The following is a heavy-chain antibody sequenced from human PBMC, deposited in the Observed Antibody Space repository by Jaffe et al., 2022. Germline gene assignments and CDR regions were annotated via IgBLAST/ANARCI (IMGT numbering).Heavy chain of an antibody. J-gene: IGHJ3*01. V-gene: IGHV4-38-2*01. CDR1: GYSINRGFY. CDR2: IYHGGGQ. D-gene: IGHD3-16*02. CDR3: ARWSNRSDGDNDGFDL. Sequence: QVQLKESGPGLLKPSETLSLTCSVSGYSINRGFYWGCVRQSPGKGLEWIGNIYHGGGQYFNPSLRSRMTMSVDTSKNQYSLILRSVTAADTARYYCARWSNRSDGDNDGFDLWGQGTMITVSS.